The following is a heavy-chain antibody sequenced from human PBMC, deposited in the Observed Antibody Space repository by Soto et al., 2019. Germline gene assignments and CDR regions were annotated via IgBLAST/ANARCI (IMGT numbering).Heavy chain of an antibody. CDR3: ASEKLAVLRGVLDY. Sequence: QVQLVESGGGVVQPGRSLRLSCAASGFTFSNYVIHWVRQAPGKGLEWVAIISYDGSNKYYADSVKGRFTISRDNSKNTLYLQMNSLRAEDTAVYYCASEKLAVLRGVLDYWGQGTLVTVSS. CDR2: ISYDGSNK. CDR1: GFTFSNYV. V-gene: IGHV3-30-3*01. D-gene: IGHD2-8*02. J-gene: IGHJ4*02.